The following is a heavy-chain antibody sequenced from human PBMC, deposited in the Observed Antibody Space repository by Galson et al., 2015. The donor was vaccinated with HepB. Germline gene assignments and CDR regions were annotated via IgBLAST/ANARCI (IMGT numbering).Heavy chain of an antibody. CDR3: ARSMVRGDYYFDY. Sequence: QVQLQESGPGLVKPSETLSLTCTVSGGSISSYYWSWIRQPPGKGLEWIGYIYYSGSTNYNPSLKSRVTISVDTSKNQFSLKLSSVTAADTAVYYCARSMVRGDYYFDYWGQGTLVTVSS. V-gene: IGHV4-59*08. D-gene: IGHD3-10*01. CDR2: IYYSGST. CDR1: GGSISSYY. J-gene: IGHJ4*02.